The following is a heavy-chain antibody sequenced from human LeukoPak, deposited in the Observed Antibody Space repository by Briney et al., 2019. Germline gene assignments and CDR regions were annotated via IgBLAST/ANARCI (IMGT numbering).Heavy chain of an antibody. CDR3: AKDGEVGNWADH. V-gene: IGHV3-23*01. CDR2: ISGSGVDT. D-gene: IGHD2-21*01. CDR1: GFIFSNYG. J-gene: IGHJ4*02. Sequence: GGSLRLSCAAAGFIFSNYGMSWVRQAPGKGLEWVSSISGSGVDTYYADSVKGRFTISRDNFMNTLYLQMNSLRAEDTALYYCAKDGEVGNWADHWGQGTLVTVSS.